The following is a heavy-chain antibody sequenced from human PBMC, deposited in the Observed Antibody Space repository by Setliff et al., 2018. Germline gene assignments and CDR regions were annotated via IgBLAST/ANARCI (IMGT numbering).Heavy chain of an antibody. Sequence: PGESLKISCAASGFTLSSYSMNWVRQAPGKGLEWVSSTSSSSSYIYYADSVKGRFTISRDNAKNSLYLQMNSLRAEDTAVYYCARAPSTRGYSGYDSWGQGTLVTVSS. D-gene: IGHD5-12*01. CDR3: ARAPSTRGYSGYDS. V-gene: IGHV3-21*01. CDR2: TSSSSSYI. CDR1: GFTLSSYS. J-gene: IGHJ5*02.